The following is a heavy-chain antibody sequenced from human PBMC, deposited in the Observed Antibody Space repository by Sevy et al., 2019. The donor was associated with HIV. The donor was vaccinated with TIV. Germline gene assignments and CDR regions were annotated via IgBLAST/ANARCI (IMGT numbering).Heavy chain of an antibody. D-gene: IGHD3-22*01. CDR1: GFTFSSYA. J-gene: IGHJ6*02. V-gene: IGHV3-30*04. Sequence: GGSLRLSCAASGFTFSSYAMHWVRQAPGKGLEWVAVISYDGSNKYYADSVKGRFTISRDNSKNTLYLQMNSLRAEDTAVYYCARVHVAGSGYQPHYYYGIDVWGQGTTVTVSS. CDR3: ARVHVAGSGYQPHYYYGIDV. CDR2: ISYDGSNK.